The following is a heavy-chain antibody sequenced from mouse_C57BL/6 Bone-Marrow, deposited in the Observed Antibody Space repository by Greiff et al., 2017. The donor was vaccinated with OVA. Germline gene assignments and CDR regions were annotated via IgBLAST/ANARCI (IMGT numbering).Heavy chain of an antibody. Sequence: DVMLVESGGGLVQPGGSLKLSCAASGFTFSDYYMYWVRQTPEKRLEWVAYISNGGGSTYYPDTVKGRFTISRDNAKNTLYLQMSRLKSEDTAMYYCARHGHWYFDVWGTGTTVTVSS. CDR3: ARHGHWYFDV. CDR1: GFTFSDYY. CDR2: ISNGGGST. V-gene: IGHV5-12*01. J-gene: IGHJ1*03.